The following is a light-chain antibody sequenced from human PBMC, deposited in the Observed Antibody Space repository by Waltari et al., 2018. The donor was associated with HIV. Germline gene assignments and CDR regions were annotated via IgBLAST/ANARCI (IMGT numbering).Light chain of an antibody. Sequence: DVVTTQSPDSLSLSLGEMATINCKSGQNVVLRTKKRDYHHSAWYQHKPGQPPKLLFYWASVRESGVPDRFSASGSGTDFSLTISSLQAEDVAVYYCHQYYIPPYTFGPGTKVDI. CDR2: WAS. V-gene: IGKV4-1*01. CDR1: QNVVLRTKKRDY. CDR3: HQYYIPPYT. J-gene: IGKJ3*01.